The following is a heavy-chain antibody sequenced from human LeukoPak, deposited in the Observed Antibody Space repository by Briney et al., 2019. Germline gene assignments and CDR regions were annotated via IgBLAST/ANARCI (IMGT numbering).Heavy chain of an antibody. CDR1: GFTFSSYA. D-gene: IGHD3-10*01. J-gene: IGHJ4*02. Sequence: GGSLRLSCAASGFTFSSYAMHWVRQAPGKGLEWVAVISYDGSNKYYADSVKGRFTISRDNSKNTLYLQMNSLGAEDTAVYYCARGKMVRNKLPFDYWGQGTLVTVSS. V-gene: IGHV3-30*04. CDR2: ISYDGSNK. CDR3: ARGKMVRNKLPFDY.